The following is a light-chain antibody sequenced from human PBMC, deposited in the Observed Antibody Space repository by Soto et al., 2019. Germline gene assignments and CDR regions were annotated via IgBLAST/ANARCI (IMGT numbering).Light chain of an antibody. Sequence: QSALTQPPSASGSPGQSVTISCTGASSDVGGYNYVYWYQQHPGKAPKLMIYEVSKRPSGVPDRFSGSKSDNTASLTVSGLQAEDEADYYCSAYAGSNTFVFGTGTKVTVL. CDR1: SSDVGGYNY. J-gene: IGLJ1*01. CDR3: SAYAGSNTFV. CDR2: EVS. V-gene: IGLV2-8*01.